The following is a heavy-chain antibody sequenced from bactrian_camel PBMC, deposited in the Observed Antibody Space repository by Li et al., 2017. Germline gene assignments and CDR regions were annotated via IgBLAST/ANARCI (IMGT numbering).Heavy chain of an antibody. Sequence: HVQLVESGGGSVQAGGSLRLSCVASGYIYNIGCMGWFRQAPGREREGVAYIVRGTGRPTYADSVKGRFSISQDNAKNMMYLQMNSLKPEDTATYSCAAAATAYGGTWVATKFRYWGQGTQVTVS. CDR2: IVRGTGRP. CDR1: GYIYNIGC. J-gene: IGHJ6*01. V-gene: IGHV3S53*01. D-gene: IGHD6*01. CDR3: AAAATAYGGTWVATKFRY.